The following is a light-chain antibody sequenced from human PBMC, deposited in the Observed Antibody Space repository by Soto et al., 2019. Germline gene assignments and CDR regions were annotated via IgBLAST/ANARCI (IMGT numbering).Light chain of an antibody. CDR3: QSSDSSLSGYV. CDR2: GNS. V-gene: IGLV1-40*01. Sequence: QSVLTQPPSVSGAPGQRVTISCTGSSSNIGAGYDVHWYQQLPGTAPKLLIYGNSNRPSGVPDRFSGSKSGTSASLAITGXXXXXXXXXXCQSSDSSLSGYVFGTGTK. CDR1: SSNIGAGYD. J-gene: IGLJ1*01.